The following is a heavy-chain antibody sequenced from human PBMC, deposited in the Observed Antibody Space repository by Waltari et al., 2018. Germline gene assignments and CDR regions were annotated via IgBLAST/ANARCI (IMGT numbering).Heavy chain of an antibody. J-gene: IGHJ3*02. Sequence: EVQLVESGGGWVQLGGSLRLSCAASGFTLRRYWMSWVRQAPGKGPEWVANIMTDGSEEYYVDSVRGRFTISRDNAKNSLYLQMNSLRPEDTAVYYCARDQWFAFDIWGHGTMVTVSS. CDR1: GFTLRRYW. D-gene: IGHD3-22*01. V-gene: IGHV3-7*01. CDR2: IMTDGSEE. CDR3: ARDQWFAFDI.